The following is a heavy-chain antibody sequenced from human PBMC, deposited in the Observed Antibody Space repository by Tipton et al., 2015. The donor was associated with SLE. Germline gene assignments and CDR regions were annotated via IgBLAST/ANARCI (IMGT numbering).Heavy chain of an antibody. D-gene: IGHD3-3*01. CDR1: GFSFSSYS. CDR3: ARRDFWSGYPHGLRGMDV. J-gene: IGHJ6*02. V-gene: IGHV3-48*01. Sequence: QLVQSGGGVVQPGGSLRLSCAASGFSFSSYSMNWVRQAPGKGLEWVSYISSSSSTIYYADSVKGRFTISRDNAKNSLYLQMNSLRAEDTAVYYCARRDFWSGYPHGLRGMDVWGQGTTVTVSS. CDR2: ISSSSSTI.